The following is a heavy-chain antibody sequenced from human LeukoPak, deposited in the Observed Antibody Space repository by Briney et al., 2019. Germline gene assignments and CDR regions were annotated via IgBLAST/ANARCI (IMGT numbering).Heavy chain of an antibody. CDR3: AAWYYDFWSGYPRSDY. CDR2: IYYSGST. D-gene: IGHD3-3*01. CDR1: GGSISSSSYY. J-gene: IGHJ4*02. V-gene: IGHV4-39*07. Sequence: SETLSLTCTVSGGSISSSSYYWGWIPQPPGKGLEWIGSIYYSGSTYYNPSLKSRVTISVDTSKNQFSLKLSSVTAADTAVYYCAAWYYDFWSGYPRSDYWGQGTLVTVSS.